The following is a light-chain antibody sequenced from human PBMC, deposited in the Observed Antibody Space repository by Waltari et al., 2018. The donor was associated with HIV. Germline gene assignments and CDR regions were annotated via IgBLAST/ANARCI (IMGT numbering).Light chain of an antibody. Sequence: DIVMTQSPGSLAVSLGERATINCKSSQSLLNSSNNKNYLAWYQQKPGQPPKLLIYWASTRESGVPDRFSGSGSGTEFTLTIGSLQAEDVAVYYCQQYYSTPFTFGPGTKVDSK. CDR1: QSLLNSSNNKNY. J-gene: IGKJ3*01. V-gene: IGKV4-1*01. CDR3: QQYYSTPFT. CDR2: WAS.